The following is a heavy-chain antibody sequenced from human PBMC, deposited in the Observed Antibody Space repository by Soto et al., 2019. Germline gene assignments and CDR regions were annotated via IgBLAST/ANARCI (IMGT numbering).Heavy chain of an antibody. V-gene: IGHV2-5*02. CDR1: GFSLTTNGVG. CDR3: EHRLGGGRDWNTGTFDI. D-gene: IGHD1-1*01. J-gene: IGHJ3*02. Sequence: QITLKESGPTRVKPTQTLTLTCTFSGFSLTTNGVGVGWIRQPPGKALEWLALIYWDDDKRYSPSLKTRLTIPKDTSNNQVVLTLTNMDPVDTATYYCEHRLGGGRDWNTGTFDIWGQGTLVTVSS. CDR2: IYWDDDK.